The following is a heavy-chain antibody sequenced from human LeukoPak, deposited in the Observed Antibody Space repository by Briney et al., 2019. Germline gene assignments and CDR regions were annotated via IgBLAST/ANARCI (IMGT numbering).Heavy chain of an antibody. V-gene: IGHV3-30*18. D-gene: IGHD3-9*01. Sequence: GGSPRLSFAASGFILNNYGVHWVRQAPGKGLEWVAVISYDGRYTYYADSVKGRFTISRDHSENMVYLQMDSLRAEDTAMYYCAKAPYYDIRGGMDVWGQGTTVTVSS. J-gene: IGHJ6*02. CDR2: ISYDGRYT. CDR1: GFILNNYG. CDR3: AKAPYYDIRGGMDV.